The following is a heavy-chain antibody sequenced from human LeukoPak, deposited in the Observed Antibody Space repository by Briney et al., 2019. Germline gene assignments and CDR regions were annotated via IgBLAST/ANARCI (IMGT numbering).Heavy chain of an antibody. D-gene: IGHD3-22*01. V-gene: IGHV4-59*01. Sequence: KTSETLSLTCTVSGGSISSYYWSWIRQPPGKGLEWIGYIYYSGSTSYNPSLKSRVTISVDTSKNRFSQKLSSVTAADTAVYYCARDHYDSSGYLHYFYYMDVWGKGTTVTVSS. J-gene: IGHJ6*03. CDR3: ARDHYDSSGYLHYFYYMDV. CDR2: IYYSGST. CDR1: GGSISSYY.